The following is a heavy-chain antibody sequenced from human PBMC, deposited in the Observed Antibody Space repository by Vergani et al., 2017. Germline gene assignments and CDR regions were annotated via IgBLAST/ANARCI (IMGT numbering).Heavy chain of an antibody. CDR3: ARAKRGRLAVGATDS. V-gene: IGHV7-4-1*01. J-gene: IGHJ4*02. D-gene: IGHD6-19*01. Sequence: QVQLVQSGAEVKKPGASVKVSCKASEYSFSAFYIHWVRQAPGQGLEWMGWINPTTGNPTYARAFTGRFVFSLDTSISTAYLQIGSLKAEDTAVYFCARAKRGRLAVGATDSWGQGTLLTVSS. CDR2: INPTTGNP. CDR1: EYSFSAFY.